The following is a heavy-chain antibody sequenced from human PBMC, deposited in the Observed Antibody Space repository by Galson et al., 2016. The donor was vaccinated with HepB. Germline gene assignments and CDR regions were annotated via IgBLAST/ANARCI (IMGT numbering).Heavy chain of an antibody. J-gene: IGHJ4*02. CDR1: GISFSSYA. V-gene: IGHV3-23*01. CDR3: AKAEMTTVTRFEH. Sequence: SLRLSCAASGISFSSYAMSWVHQAPGKGLEWVSAIRGSGGTTYYADSVKGRFTISRDNSKNTLYLQMNSLRVEDTAIYYCAKAEMTTVTRFEHWGQGTLVTVSP. CDR2: IRGSGGTT. D-gene: IGHD4-17*01.